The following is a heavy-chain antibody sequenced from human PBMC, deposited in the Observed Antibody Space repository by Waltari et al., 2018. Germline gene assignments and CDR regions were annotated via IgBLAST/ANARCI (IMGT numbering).Heavy chain of an antibody. D-gene: IGHD6-13*01. CDR2: IRRSGGST. CDR1: GLTFINYA. Sequence: EVLLLESGGGLVQPGGSMRVSCAASGLTFINYAMSWGRKAPGKGLEWVSGIRRSGGSTYDADSVKGRFSSSRDNSKNTLYLQMNSLRAEDTAVYYCAKQVQQLATNYWYFDLGGRGTLVTVSS. CDR3: AKQVQQLATNYWYFDL. J-gene: IGHJ2*01. V-gene: IGHV3-23*01.